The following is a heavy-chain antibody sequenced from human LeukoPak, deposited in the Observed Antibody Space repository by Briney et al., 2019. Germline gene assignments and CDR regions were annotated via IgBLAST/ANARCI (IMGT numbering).Heavy chain of an antibody. V-gene: IGHV1-2*02. CDR1: GYTFTGYY. CDR2: INPNSGGT. D-gene: IGHD6-19*01. J-gene: IGHJ3*02. Sequence: ASVKVSCKASGYTFTGYYMHWVRQAPGQGLEWMGWINPNSGGTNYAQKFQGRVTMTRGTSISTAYMELSRLRSDDTAVYYCARDAVGPLKNAFDIWGQGTMVTVSS. CDR3: ARDAVGPLKNAFDI.